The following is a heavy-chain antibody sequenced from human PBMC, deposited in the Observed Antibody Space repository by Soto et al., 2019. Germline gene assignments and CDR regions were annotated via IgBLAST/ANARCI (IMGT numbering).Heavy chain of an antibody. CDR3: ARMFIDDSYDSSGYYY. CDR1: GYSFTSYW. CDR2: IDPSDSYT. V-gene: IGHV5-10-1*01. Sequence: PGESLKISCKGSGYSFTSYWISWVRQMPGKGLEWMGRIDPSDSYTNYSPSFQGHVTISADKSISTAYLQWSSLKASDTAMYYCARMFIDDSYDSSGYYYWGQGTLVTVSS. D-gene: IGHD3-22*01. J-gene: IGHJ4*02.